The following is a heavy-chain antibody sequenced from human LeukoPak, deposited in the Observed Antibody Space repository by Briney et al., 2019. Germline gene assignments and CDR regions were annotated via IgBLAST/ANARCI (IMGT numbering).Heavy chain of an antibody. D-gene: IGHD6-13*01. Sequence: GGSLRLSCAASGFTFSSYGMRWVRQAPGKGLEWVAVISYDGSNKYYADSVKGRFTISRDNSKNTLYLQMNSLRAEDTAVYYCAKDRTIAAAGTGYYYYYGMDVWGQGTTVTVSS. CDR3: AKDRTIAAAGTGYYYYYGMDV. J-gene: IGHJ6*02. CDR2: ISYDGSNK. V-gene: IGHV3-30*18. CDR1: GFTFSSYG.